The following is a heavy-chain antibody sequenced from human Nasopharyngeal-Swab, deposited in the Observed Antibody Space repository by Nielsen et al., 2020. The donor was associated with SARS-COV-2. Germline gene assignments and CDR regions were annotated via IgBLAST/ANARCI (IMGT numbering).Heavy chain of an antibody. Sequence: SETLSFTCAVYGGSFSGYYWSWIRQPPGKGLEWIGEINHSGSTNYNSSLKSRVTISVDTSKNQFSLKLSSVTAADTAVYYCARDHATTVTTFYYYYYYGMDVWGQGTTVTVSS. J-gene: IGHJ6*02. CDR2: INHSGST. CDR1: GGSFSGYY. D-gene: IGHD4-17*01. CDR3: ARDHATTVTTFYYYYYYGMDV. V-gene: IGHV4-34*01.